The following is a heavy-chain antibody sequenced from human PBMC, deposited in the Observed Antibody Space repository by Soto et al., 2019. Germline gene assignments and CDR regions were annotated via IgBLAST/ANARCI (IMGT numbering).Heavy chain of an antibody. D-gene: IGHD3-3*01. CDR2: IYPGDSDT. CDR3: ARLPRALYYDFWSGYFDY. CDR1: GYSFTSYW. Sequence: GESLKISCKGSGYSFTSYWIGWVRQMPGKGLEWMGIIYPGDSDTRYSPSFQGQVTISADKSISTAYLQWSSLKASYTAIYYCARLPRALYYDFWSGYFDYWGQGTLVTVSS. J-gene: IGHJ4*02. V-gene: IGHV5-51*01.